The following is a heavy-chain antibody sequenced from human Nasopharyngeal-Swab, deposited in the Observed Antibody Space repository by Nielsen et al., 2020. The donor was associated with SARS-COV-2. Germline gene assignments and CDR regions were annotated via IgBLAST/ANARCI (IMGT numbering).Heavy chain of an antibody. J-gene: IGHJ4*02. CDR1: GASLSSYY. Sequence: SQTLSLTCTVSGASLSSYYWSWIRQPAGKGLEWVAYSHYSGSTNYNPSLKSRVTMSVDTSKRQFSLMLTSVTAADTAVYYCARGFDYWGQGTLVTVSS. CDR2: SHYSGST. CDR3: ARGFDY. V-gene: IGHV4-59*08.